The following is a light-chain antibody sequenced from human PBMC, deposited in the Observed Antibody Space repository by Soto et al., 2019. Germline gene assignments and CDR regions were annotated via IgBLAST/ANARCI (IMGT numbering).Light chain of an antibody. Sequence: EIVMTQSPATLSVSPGERATLSCRASQSVSSNLAWYQQKPGQAPRLLIYGASTRATAIPARFSGSGSGTEFTHTISSLQSEDFAVYYCQQYNNWPPMYTFGQGTKLEIK. CDR3: QQYNNWPPMYT. V-gene: IGKV3-15*01. CDR2: GAS. J-gene: IGKJ2*01. CDR1: QSVSSN.